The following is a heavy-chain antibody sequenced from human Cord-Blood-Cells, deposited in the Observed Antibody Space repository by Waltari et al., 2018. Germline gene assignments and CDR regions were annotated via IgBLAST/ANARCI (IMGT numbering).Heavy chain of an antibody. V-gene: IGHV4-39*01. CDR1: GGAIRSSSYY. CDR2: IYYSGST. D-gene: IGHD2-2*01. Sequence: QLQLQESGPGPVKPSETLSLTCTVSGGAIRSSSYYWGWIRQPPGKGLEWIGSIYYSGSTYYNPSLKSRVTISVDTSKNQFSLKLSSVTAAETAVYYCARHDYCSSTSCYDYWGQGTLVTVSS. CDR3: ARHDYCSSTSCYDY. J-gene: IGHJ4*02.